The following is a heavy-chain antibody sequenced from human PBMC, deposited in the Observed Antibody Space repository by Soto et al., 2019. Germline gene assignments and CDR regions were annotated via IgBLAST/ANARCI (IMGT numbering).Heavy chain of an antibody. Sequence: SETLSLTCAVYGGSFSGYYWSWIRQPPGKGLEWIGEINHSGSTNYNPSLKSRVTISVDTFKNQFSLKLSSVTAADTAVYYCARMYGGSYLYYYYYGMDVWGQGTTVT. V-gene: IGHV4-34*01. CDR1: GGSFSGYY. D-gene: IGHD1-26*01. CDR2: INHSGST. J-gene: IGHJ6*02. CDR3: ARMYGGSYLYYYYYGMDV.